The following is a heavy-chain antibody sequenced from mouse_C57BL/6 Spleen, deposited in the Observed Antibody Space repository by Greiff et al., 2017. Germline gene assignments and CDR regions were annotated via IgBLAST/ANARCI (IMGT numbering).Heavy chain of an antibody. J-gene: IGHJ1*03. CDR1: GYTFTSYD. Sequence: LVESGPELVKPGASVKLSCKASGYTFTSYDISWVKQRPGQGLEWIGWVYPRDGSTKYNEKFKGKATLTVDTSSSTAYMELHSLTSEDSAVYFCARGRYYGSSYVDWYFDVWGTGTTVTVSS. V-gene: IGHV1-85*01. CDR3: ARGRYYGSSYVDWYFDV. CDR2: VYPRDGST. D-gene: IGHD1-1*01.